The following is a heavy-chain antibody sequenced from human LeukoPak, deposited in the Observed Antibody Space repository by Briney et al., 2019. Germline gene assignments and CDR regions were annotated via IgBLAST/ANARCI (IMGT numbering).Heavy chain of an antibody. J-gene: IGHJ2*01. V-gene: IGHV4-4*07. CDR2: IYTSGST. Sequence: SETLSLTCTVSGGSISSYYWSWIRQPAGKGLEWIGRIYTSGSTNYNPSLKSRVTMSVDTSKNQFSLKLSSVTAADTAVYYCARTITIFGVVTPWYFDLWGRGTLVTVSS. CDR3: ARTITIFGVVTPWYFDL. CDR1: GGSISSYY. D-gene: IGHD3-3*01.